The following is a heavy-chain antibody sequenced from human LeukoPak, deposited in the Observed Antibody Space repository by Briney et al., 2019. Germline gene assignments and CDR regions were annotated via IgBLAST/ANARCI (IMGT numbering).Heavy chain of an antibody. Sequence: GGSLRLSCAASGFTFSSYSMNWVRQAPGKGLEWVSSISSSSSYIYYADSVKGRFTISRDNAKNSLYLQMNSLRAEDTAVYYCAREVEGCSSTSCPFGHWGQGTLVTVSS. CDR1: GFTFSSYS. CDR2: ISSSSSYI. D-gene: IGHD2-2*01. CDR3: AREVEGCSSTSCPFGH. J-gene: IGHJ1*01. V-gene: IGHV3-21*01.